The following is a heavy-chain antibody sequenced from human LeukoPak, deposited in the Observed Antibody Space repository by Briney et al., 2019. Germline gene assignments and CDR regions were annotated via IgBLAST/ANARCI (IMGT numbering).Heavy chain of an antibody. CDR2: FDPSDSYT. CDR3: ARHTDLTTFDY. CDR1: GYRFTSYW. D-gene: IGHD3-9*01. Sequence: GESLQISCKGSGYRFTSYWISWVRQMPGKGLEWMGRFDPSDSYTSYSPSFQGHVTISADMSVTTAYLQWSSLQASDTAMYYCARHTDLTTFDYWGQGTLVTVSS. J-gene: IGHJ4*02. V-gene: IGHV5-10-1*01.